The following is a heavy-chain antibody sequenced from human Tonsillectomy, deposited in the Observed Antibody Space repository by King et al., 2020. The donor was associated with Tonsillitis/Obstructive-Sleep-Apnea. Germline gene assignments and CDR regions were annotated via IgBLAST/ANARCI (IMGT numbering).Heavy chain of an antibody. D-gene: IGHD3-22*01. CDR3: ARECIYDSSGYADAFDI. CDR1: GFTFSIYA. CDR2: ISYDGSNK. J-gene: IGHJ3*02. Sequence: VQLVESGGGVVQPGRSLRLSCAASGFTFSIYAIHWVRQAPGKGLEWVAVISYDGSNKYYADSVKGRFTISRDNSKNTLDLQMNSLRAEDTAVYYCARECIYDSSGYADAFDIWGQGTMVTVSS. V-gene: IGHV3-30*04.